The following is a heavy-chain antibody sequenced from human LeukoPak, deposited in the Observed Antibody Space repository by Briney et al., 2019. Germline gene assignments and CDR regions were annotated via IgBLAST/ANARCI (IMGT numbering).Heavy chain of an antibody. Sequence: PSETLFLTCSVSGGSISSLYWSWIRQPPGKGLEWIGYIYYTGSTNYNPSLKSRDTMFVDMSKNQFSLRLSSVTAADTAVYYCARHRAYSSSSPFDYWGQDKLDPVSS. CDR1: GGSISSLY. CDR2: IYYTGST. V-gene: IGHV4-59*08. D-gene: IGHD6-6*01. J-gene: IGHJ4*02. CDR3: ARHRAYSSSSPFDY.